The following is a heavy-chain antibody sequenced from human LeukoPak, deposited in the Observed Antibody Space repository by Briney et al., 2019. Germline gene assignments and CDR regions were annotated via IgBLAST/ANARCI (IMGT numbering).Heavy chain of an antibody. J-gene: IGHJ5*02. Sequence: SETLSLTCAVYGASFSGYYCSWISQPPGKGLEWIGEINHSGSTTYNPSLKSRITISVDTSKSQFSLKLRSVAAADTAVFYCAVDSSGAARFDPWGQGTLVTVSS. CDR1: GASFSGYY. V-gene: IGHV4-34*01. CDR2: INHSGST. CDR3: AVDSSGAARFDP. D-gene: IGHD3-22*01.